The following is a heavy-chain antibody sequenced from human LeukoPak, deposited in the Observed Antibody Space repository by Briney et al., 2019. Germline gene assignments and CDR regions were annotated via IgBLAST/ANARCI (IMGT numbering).Heavy chain of an antibody. CDR1: GSTFSSYS. D-gene: IGHD2-21*02. Sequence: GGSLRLSCAASGSTFSSYSMNWVRQAPGKGLEWVSSISSSSSYIYYADSVKGRFTISRDNAKNSLYLQMNSLRAEDTAVYYCARSGLVVTAPGAYWGQGTLVTVSS. J-gene: IGHJ4*02. CDR2: ISSSSSYI. CDR3: ARSGLVVTAPGAY. V-gene: IGHV3-21*01.